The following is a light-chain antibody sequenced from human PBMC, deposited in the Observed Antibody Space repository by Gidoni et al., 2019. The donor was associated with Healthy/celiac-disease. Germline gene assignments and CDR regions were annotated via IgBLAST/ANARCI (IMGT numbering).Light chain of an antibody. CDR3: QQYNTYST. V-gene: IGKV1-5*03. CDR2: RAS. Sequence: DIQMTQSPSTLSASVGDRVTITCRASQSIGNWLAWYQQKPGKAPKLLIHRASTLESGVPSRFSGSGSGTEFTLTISSLRPDDFATYYCQQYNTYSTFGQGTKVEIK. J-gene: IGKJ1*01. CDR1: QSIGNW.